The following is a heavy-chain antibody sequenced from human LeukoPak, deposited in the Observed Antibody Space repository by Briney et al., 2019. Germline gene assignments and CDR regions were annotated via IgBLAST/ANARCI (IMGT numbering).Heavy chain of an antibody. V-gene: IGHV3-30-3*01. J-gene: IGHJ3*02. CDR2: XXYDGSNK. CDR1: GFTFSSYA. CDR3: ARDIPYDSSGDVGNAFDI. D-gene: IGHD3-22*01. Sequence: GRSLRLSCAASGFTFSSYAMHWVRQAPGKGLEXXXXXXYDGSNKYYADSVKGRFTISRDNSKNTLYLQMNSLRAEDTAVYYCARDIPYDSSGDVGNAFDIWGQGAMVTVSS.